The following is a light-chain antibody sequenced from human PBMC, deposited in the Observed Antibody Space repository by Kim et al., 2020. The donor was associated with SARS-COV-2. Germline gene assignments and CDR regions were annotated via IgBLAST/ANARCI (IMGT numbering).Light chain of an antibody. Sequence: EIVLTQSPGTLSLSPGERATLSCRASQSVRSSLLAWYQQKPGQAPRLLIYEAFKRVAGIPDRFSGSGSGTDFTLTISRPEPEDFAMYYCKQYGSSPYTFGQGTKLEI. CDR3: KQYGSSPYT. J-gene: IGKJ2*01. V-gene: IGKV3-20*01. CDR1: QSVRSSL. CDR2: EAF.